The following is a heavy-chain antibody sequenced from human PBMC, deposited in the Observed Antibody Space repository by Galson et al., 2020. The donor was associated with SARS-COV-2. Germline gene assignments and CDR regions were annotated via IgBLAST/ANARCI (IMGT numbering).Heavy chain of an antibody. D-gene: IGHD1-26*01. J-gene: IGHJ4*02. CDR1: GGSITSDGSY. Sequence: SETLSLTCTVSGGSITSDGSYWSWIRQNPGKGLEWIGYIFYSGFTYYNPSLKSRVTMSLDTSKNQFSLNLNSVTAADTAVYYCASGLGGDYWGQGTLVTVSS. V-gene: IGHV4-31*03. CDR2: IFYSGFT. CDR3: ASGLGGDY.